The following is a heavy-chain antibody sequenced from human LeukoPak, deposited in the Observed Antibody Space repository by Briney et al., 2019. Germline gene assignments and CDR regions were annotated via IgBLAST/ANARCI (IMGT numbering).Heavy chain of an antibody. V-gene: IGHV3-21*01. CDR3: ATGVDYGDYLVPN. CDR1: GFTFSSYS. CDR2: ISSSSSYI. D-gene: IGHD4-17*01. Sequence: PGGSLRPSCAASGFTFSSYSMNWVRQAPGKGLEWVSSISSSSSYIYYADSVKGRFTISRDNAKNSLYLQMNSLRAEDTAVYYCATGVDYGDYLVPNWGQGTLVTVSS. J-gene: IGHJ4*02.